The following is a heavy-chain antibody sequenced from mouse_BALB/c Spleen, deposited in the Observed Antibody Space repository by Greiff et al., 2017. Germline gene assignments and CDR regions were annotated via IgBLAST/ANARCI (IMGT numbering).Heavy chain of an antibody. CDR3: ARQDYYGTYAMDY. CDR1: GFTFSSYG. J-gene: IGHJ4*01. Sequence: EVQRVESGGDLVKPGGSLKLSCAASGFTFSSYGMSWVRQTPDKRLEWVATISSGGSYTYYPDSVKGRFTISRDNAKNTLYLQMSSLKSEDTAMYYCARQDYYGTYAMDYWGQGTSVTVSS. CDR2: ISSGGSYT. D-gene: IGHD1-1*01. V-gene: IGHV5-6*01.